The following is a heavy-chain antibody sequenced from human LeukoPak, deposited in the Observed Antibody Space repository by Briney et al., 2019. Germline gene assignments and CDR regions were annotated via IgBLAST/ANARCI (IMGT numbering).Heavy chain of an antibody. CDR3: AKLRGSSGPIDY. CDR1: GFTFSSYA. J-gene: IGHJ4*02. Sequence: GGSLRLSCAAYGFTFSSYAMSWVRQAPGKGLEWVSAISGSGGSTYYADSVKGRFTISRDNSKNTLYLQMNTLRAEDTAVYYCAKLRGSSGPIDYWGQGTLVTVSS. V-gene: IGHV3-23*01. CDR2: ISGSGGST. D-gene: IGHD6-6*01.